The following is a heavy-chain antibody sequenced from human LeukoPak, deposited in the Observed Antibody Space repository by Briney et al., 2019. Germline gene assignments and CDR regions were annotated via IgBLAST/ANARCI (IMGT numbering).Heavy chain of an antibody. CDR2: IHYSGST. V-gene: IGHV4-59*12. J-gene: IGHJ6*03. CDR3: ARGYCSGGSCYSYYYYNYMDV. D-gene: IGHD2-15*01. Sequence: GSLRLSCAASGFTFSSYEMNWVRQPPGKGLEWIGSIHYSGSTNYNPSLKSRVTISVDTSKNQFSLKLSSVTAADTAVYYCARGYCSGGSCYSYYYYNYMDVWGKGTTVTVSS. CDR1: GFTFSSYE.